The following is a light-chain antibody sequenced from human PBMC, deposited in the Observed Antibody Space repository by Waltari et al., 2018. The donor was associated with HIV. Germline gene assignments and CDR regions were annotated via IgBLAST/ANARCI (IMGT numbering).Light chain of an antibody. CDR3: GTWDSSLSAGV. CDR1: RSNIGNNY. V-gene: IGLV1-51*01. Sequence: QSVLTQPPSVSAAPGQKVTISCSGNRSNIGNNYVSWYQQVPGTAPKLLIYDTDNRPPGVPDRSSASKAGTSATLGITGLQTGDEADYYCGTWDSSLSAGVFGGGTKLTVL. CDR2: DTD. J-gene: IGLJ2*01.